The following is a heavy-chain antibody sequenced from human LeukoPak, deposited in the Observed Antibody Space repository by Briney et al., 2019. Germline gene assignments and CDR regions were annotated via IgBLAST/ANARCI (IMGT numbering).Heavy chain of an antibody. J-gene: IGHJ4*02. Sequence: PGGSLRLSCAASGFTFSSYAMSWVRQAPGKGLEWVSAISGSGGSTYYADSVKGRFTISRDNSKNTLYLQMNSLRAEDKAVYYCAKPARKTTVKYYFDYWGQGTLVTVSS. CDR2: ISGSGGST. CDR1: GFTFSSYA. V-gene: IGHV3-23*01. CDR3: AKPARKTTVKYYFDY. D-gene: IGHD4-17*01.